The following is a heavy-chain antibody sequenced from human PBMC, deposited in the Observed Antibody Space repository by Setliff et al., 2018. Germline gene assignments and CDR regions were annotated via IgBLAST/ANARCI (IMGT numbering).Heavy chain of an antibody. J-gene: IGHJ6*02. D-gene: IGHD2-21*01. CDR2: IYSGGSST. CDR3: AKDSLEVVIALHGMEV. CDR1: GFTFSSYG. V-gene: IGHV3-23*03. Sequence: PGGSLRLSCAASGFTFSSYGMIWVRQAPGKGLEWVSIIYSGGSSTYYGDSVKGRFTVSRDDSKNTLYLQMNSLRAEDTAVYYCAKDSLEVVIALHGMEVWGQGTTVTVSS.